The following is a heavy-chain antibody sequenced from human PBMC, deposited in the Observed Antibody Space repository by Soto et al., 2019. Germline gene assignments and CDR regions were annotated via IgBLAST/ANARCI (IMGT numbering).Heavy chain of an antibody. Sequence: EVQLVESGGGLVKPGVSLRLSCEDSGFTFSSYTMNWVRRAPGKGLEWVSSISSRSTNTHYADSVRGRFTISRDNAKRSLYLQMNSLRAEDTAVYYCARGPLYYFDYWGQGTLVTVSS. CDR1: GFTFSSYT. V-gene: IGHV3-21*02. CDR2: ISSRSTNT. J-gene: IGHJ4*02. CDR3: ARGPLYYFDY.